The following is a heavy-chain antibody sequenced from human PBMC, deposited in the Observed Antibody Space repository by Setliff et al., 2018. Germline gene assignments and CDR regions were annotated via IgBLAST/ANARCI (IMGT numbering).Heavy chain of an antibody. Sequence: QSGGSLRLSCAASGFTFSNYAMSWVRQAPGKGLEWVSGISGSGGSTYYADSVKGRFTISRDNSKNTLYLQVNSLRAEDTAVYYCAKGGFVGISHHRAFDIWGRGTMVTVSS. CDR2: ISGSGGST. D-gene: IGHD2-21*01. CDR1: GFTFSNYA. J-gene: IGHJ3*02. CDR3: AKGGFVGISHHRAFDI. V-gene: IGHV3-23*01.